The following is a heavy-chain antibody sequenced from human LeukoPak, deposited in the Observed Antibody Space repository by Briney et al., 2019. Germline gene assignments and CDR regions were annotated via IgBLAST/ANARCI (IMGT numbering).Heavy chain of an antibody. CDR3: ARAFQSLGGLSLPDY. D-gene: IGHD3-16*02. CDR1: GYTFTNYA. J-gene: IGHJ4*02. CDR2: IHPSTGNP. Sequence: GPVKVSCKASGYTFTNYAMNWVRQAPGQGLEWMGWIHPSTGNPTYAQGSTGRFVFSLDTSVSTTYLQISSLKAEDTAVYFCARAFQSLGGLSLPDYWGQGTLVTVSS. V-gene: IGHV7-4-1*02.